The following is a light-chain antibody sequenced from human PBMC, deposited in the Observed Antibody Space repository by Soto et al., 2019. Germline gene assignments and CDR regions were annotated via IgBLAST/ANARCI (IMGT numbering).Light chain of an antibody. J-gene: IGKJ1*01. V-gene: IGKV1-39*01. CDR1: QTIMTY. Sequence: DIQMTHSPSSLSASLGDEVTITCRASQTIMTYLNWYQLKPGKPPRLLIYAASSLQSGVPSRFSGSGSGTDFTLTISSLQPEDFATYSCQQSYNSPQTFGRGTKVDIK. CDR2: AAS. CDR3: QQSYNSPQT.